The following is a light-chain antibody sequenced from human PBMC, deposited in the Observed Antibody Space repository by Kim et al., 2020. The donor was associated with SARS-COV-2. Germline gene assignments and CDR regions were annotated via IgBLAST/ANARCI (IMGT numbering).Light chain of an antibody. J-gene: IGLJ2*01. CDR2: ANN. V-gene: IGLV1-44*01. CDR3: AAWDDSLNGSV. Sequence: GQRVIISCSGSTSNSGDNTVNWFQQLPGTAPKLIIYANNQRPSGVPDRFSGSKSGTSASLAISGLQSEDEADFYCAAWDDSLNGSVFGGGTQLTVL. CDR1: TSNSGDNT.